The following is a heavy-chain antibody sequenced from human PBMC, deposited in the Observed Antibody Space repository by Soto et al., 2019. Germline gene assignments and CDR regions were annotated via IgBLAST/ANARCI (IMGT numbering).Heavy chain of an antibody. D-gene: IGHD1-1*01. CDR2: ISFEGNTQ. CDR3: ARGAEHQLLSRDYFYGMDV. J-gene: IGHJ6*02. Sequence: QVQLVESGGGVVQPGRSLRLSCAASGFTLSRYGMHWVRQAPGKWLEGVAVISFEGNTQYYADSVKGRFTISRDNSKDTLSLQIHSLRPEDTAVYYCARGAEHQLLSRDYFYGMDVWGQGTTVSVSS. V-gene: IGHV3-30*05. CDR1: GFTLSRYG.